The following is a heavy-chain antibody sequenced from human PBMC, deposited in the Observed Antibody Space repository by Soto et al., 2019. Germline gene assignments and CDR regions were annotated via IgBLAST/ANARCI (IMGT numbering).Heavy chain of an antibody. Sequence: EVQLVESGGGLVQPGGSLRLSCAASQFTFSSYWMHWVRKAPGKGLVWVSYIHHDGSSPTYADSVKGRFTISRDNAKNTLYLQMNSLRAEDTAVYYCARGYMDAFDIWGQGTMVTVSS. CDR2: IHHDGSSP. CDR1: QFTFSSYW. CDR3: ARGYMDAFDI. V-gene: IGHV3-74*01. D-gene: IGHD5-12*01. J-gene: IGHJ3*02.